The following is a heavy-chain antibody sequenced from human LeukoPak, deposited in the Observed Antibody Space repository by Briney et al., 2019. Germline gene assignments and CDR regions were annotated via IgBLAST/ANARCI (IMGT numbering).Heavy chain of an antibody. V-gene: IGHV4-4*07. CDR3: ARAAGASGGQYFDY. CDR2: IYSNEDT. CDR1: GGSISTYH. J-gene: IGHJ4*02. Sequence: SETLSLTCTVSGGSISTYHWSWIRQPAGKGLEWIGRIYSNEDTRYNPSLKSRVTMSVDTSKNQFSLKLSSVTAADTAVYYCARAAGASGGQYFDYWGQGTLVVVSS. D-gene: IGHD2-15*01.